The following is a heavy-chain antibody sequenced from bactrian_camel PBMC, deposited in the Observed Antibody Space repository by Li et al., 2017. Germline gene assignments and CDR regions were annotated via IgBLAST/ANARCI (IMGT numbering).Heavy chain of an antibody. CDR2: ISPDGRNT. CDR1: GFTFSSYG. D-gene: IGHD1*01. Sequence: VQLVESGGGTAQAGRSLRLSCATSGFTFSSYGLTWVRQAPGKGPEWVSTISPDGRNTYYIDSVKGRFIVSRDNAKNTLYLQLNSLKTEDSAMYYCVKGENRWEAEFHFYGQGTQVTVS. CDR3: VKGENRWEAEFHF. V-gene: IGHV3S6*01. J-gene: IGHJ4*01.